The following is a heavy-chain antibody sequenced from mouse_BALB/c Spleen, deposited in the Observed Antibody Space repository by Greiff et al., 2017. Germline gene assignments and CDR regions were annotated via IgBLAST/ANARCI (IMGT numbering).Heavy chain of an antibody. J-gene: IGHJ4*01. Sequence: QVQLQQPGAELVRPGASVKLSCKASGYTFTSYWINWVKQRPGQGLEWIGNIYPSDSYTNYNQKFKDKATLTVDKSSSTAYMQLSSPTSEDSAVYYCTGYGNYYAMDYWGQGTSVTVSS. D-gene: IGHD2-10*02. CDR3: TGYGNYYAMDY. CDR2: IYPSDSYT. CDR1: GYTFTSYW. V-gene: IGHV1-69*02.